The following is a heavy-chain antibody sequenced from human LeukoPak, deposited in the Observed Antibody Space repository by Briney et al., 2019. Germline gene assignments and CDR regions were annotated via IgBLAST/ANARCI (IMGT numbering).Heavy chain of an antibody. J-gene: IGHJ4*02. CDR1: GGSISSGSYY. Sequence: PSQTLSLTCTASGGSISSGSYYWSWIRQHPGKGLEWIAYIYYNGITYYNPSLKSRVTISVDTSKNQFSLRLSSVTAADTAIYYCARGDCGGYYNFDYWGQGTLVTISS. CDR3: ARGDCGGYYNFDY. D-gene: IGHD3-22*01. CDR2: IYYNGIT. V-gene: IGHV4-31*03.